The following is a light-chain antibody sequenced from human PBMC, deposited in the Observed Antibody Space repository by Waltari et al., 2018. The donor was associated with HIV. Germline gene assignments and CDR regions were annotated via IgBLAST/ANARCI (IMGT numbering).Light chain of an antibody. V-gene: IGKV1-12*01. Sequence: DTQMTQSPSSVSASVGDRVTITCRASQSISTWLAWYQHKPGEAPKLLIYAASSLQSGVPSRFSGSGSGTDFTLTINSLQPEDVATYYCQQSFTLPLTFGPGTKVDIK. CDR1: QSISTW. J-gene: IGKJ3*01. CDR2: AAS. CDR3: QQSFTLPLT.